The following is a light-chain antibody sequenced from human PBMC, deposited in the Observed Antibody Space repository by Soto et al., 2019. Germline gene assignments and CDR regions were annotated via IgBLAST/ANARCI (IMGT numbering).Light chain of an antibody. CDR3: AAWDDSLRGYV. CDR1: SSNIGRNY. V-gene: IGLV1-47*02. Sequence: QSVLSQPPSASGTPGQRVTISCSGSSSNIGRNYIYWYQQLPGTAPKLLIYGNTQRPSGVPDRFSGSKSGTSVSLAISGLRSEDEADYYGAAWDDSLRGYVFGTGTKLTVL. J-gene: IGLJ1*01. CDR2: GNT.